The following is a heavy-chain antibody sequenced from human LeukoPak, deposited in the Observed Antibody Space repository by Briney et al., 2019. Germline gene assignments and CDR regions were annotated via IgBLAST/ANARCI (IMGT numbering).Heavy chain of an antibody. J-gene: IGHJ4*02. CDR2: ISSSSSYI. CDR3: ARSGYSYGFVMGGY. D-gene: IGHD5-18*01. CDR1: GFTFSSYS. V-gene: IGHV3-21*01. Sequence: GGSLRLSCAASGFTFSSYSMNWVRQAPGKGLEWVSSISSSSSYIYYADSVKGRFTISRDNAKNSLYLQMNSLRAEDTAVYYCARSGYSYGFVMGGYWGQGTLVTVSS.